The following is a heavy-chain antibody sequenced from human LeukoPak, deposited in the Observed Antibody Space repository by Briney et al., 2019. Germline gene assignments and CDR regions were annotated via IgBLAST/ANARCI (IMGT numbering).Heavy chain of an antibody. Sequence: GGALRLSCAASGFTFIWYLMSWVRQAPGKGREWVANIKQDGSEKYYVDSVKGRFTISRDNAKNSLYLQMNSLRAEDTAVYYCARDTGGLYYWGQGTLVTVSS. D-gene: IGHD2-8*02. CDR1: GFTFIWYL. J-gene: IGHJ4*02. V-gene: IGHV3-7*01. CDR2: IKQDGSEK. CDR3: ARDTGGLYY.